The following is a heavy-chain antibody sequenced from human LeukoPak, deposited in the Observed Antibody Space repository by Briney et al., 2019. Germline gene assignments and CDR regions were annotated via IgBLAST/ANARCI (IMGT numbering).Heavy chain of an antibody. D-gene: IGHD3-10*01. V-gene: IGHV3-23*01. CDR3: AREPSPYYYDPGAFDI. Sequence: PGGSLRLSCAASGFTFSSYAMSRVRQAPGKGLEWVSAISISGENTYYADSVKGRFTISRDTSRNTLYLQMHSLRAEDTAVYYCAREPSPYYYDPGAFDIWGQGTMVTVSS. CDR2: ISISGENT. J-gene: IGHJ3*02. CDR1: GFTFSSYA.